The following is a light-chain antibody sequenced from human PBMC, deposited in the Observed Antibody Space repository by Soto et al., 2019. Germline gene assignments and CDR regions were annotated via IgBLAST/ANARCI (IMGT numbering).Light chain of an antibody. V-gene: IGLV2-14*03. Sequence: QSVLTQPASVSGSPGQSITISCTGTSSDVGGYNYVSWYQHHPGKAPKLMIYDVSNRPSGVSNRFSGSKSGNTASLTISGLQAEDEADYFCSSYTSSTTYVFVTGTKVT. J-gene: IGLJ1*01. CDR3: SSYTSSTTYV. CDR1: SSDVGGYNY. CDR2: DVS.